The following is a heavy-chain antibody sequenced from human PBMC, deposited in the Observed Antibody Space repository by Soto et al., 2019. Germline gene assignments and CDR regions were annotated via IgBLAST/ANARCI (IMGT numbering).Heavy chain of an antibody. V-gene: IGHV2-5*01. CDR3: AHKLDTADWFGP. D-gene: IGHD5-18*01. Sequence: QITLRESGPTLVKSTQPLTLTCTFSGFSLRNGGVGVGWIRQPPGKALEWVALIYWNDDKRYSPSLKSRLTITKDTSKNQVVLTMTNVDPVDTATYYCAHKLDTADWFGPWGQGTPVTVSS. J-gene: IGHJ5*02. CDR1: GFSLRNGGVG. CDR2: IYWNDDK.